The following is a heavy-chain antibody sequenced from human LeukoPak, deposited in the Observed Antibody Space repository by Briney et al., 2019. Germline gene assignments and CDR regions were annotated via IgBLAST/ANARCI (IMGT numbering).Heavy chain of an antibody. D-gene: IGHD1-20*01. V-gene: IGHV5-51*01. CDR3: ATPNNWDTDAFDI. CDR1: GYSFTSYW. CDR2: IYPGDSDT. Sequence: GESLQISCQGSGYSFTSYWIGWVRQMPGKGLEWMGIIYPGDSDTRYSPSFQGQVTISADKSISTAYLQWSSLKASDTAMYYYATPNNWDTDAFDIWGQGTMVTVSS. J-gene: IGHJ3*02.